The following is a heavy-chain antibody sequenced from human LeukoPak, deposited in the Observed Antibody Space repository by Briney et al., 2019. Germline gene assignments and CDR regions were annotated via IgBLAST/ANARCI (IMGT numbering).Heavy chain of an antibody. V-gene: IGHV3-21*01. CDR3: ARDSGALGFDY. CDR1: GFTFSSYS. Sequence: GGSLRLSCAASGFTFSSYSMSWVRQAPGKGLEWVSSISSSSSYIYYADSGKGRFTISRDNAKNSLYLQMNSLSAEDTAVYYCARDSGALGFDYWGQGTPVTVSS. J-gene: IGHJ4*02. D-gene: IGHD3-10*01. CDR2: ISSSSSYI.